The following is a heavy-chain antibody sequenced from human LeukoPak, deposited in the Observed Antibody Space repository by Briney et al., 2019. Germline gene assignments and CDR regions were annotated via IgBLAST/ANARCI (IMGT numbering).Heavy chain of an antibody. CDR2: ISYDGSNK. CDR1: GFTFSSYA. CDR3: AREEGFTFDY. Sequence: GRSLRLSCAASGFTFSSYAMHWVRQAPGKGLEWVAVISYDGSNKYYADSVKGRFTISRDNSKNTLYLQMNSLRAEDTAVYYCAREEGFTFDYWGQGTLVTVSS. J-gene: IGHJ4*02. V-gene: IGHV3-30-3*01.